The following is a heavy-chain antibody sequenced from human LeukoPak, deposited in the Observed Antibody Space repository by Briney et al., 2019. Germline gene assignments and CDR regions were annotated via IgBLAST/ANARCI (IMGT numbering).Heavy chain of an antibody. J-gene: IGHJ4*02. CDR2: ISGTSGNT. D-gene: IGHD4-11*01. CDR3: AKGDDYSNY. CDR1: GFTFSIYA. V-gene: IGHV3-23*01. Sequence: PGGSLRLSCAASGFTFSIYAMSWVRQAPGKGLEWVSSISGTSGNTYYADSVKGRFTISRDNSKNTLYLQMNSLRAEDTAVYYCAKGDDYSNYWGQGTLVTVSS.